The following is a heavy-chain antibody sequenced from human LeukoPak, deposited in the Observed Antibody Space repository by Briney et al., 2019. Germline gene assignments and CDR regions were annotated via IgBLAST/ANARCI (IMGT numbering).Heavy chain of an antibody. V-gene: IGHV3-74*01. CDR1: GFTFSSYW. CDR3: ARDGTYSSSSFDY. CDR2: INSDGSST. J-gene: IGHJ4*02. D-gene: IGHD6-6*01. Sequence: GGSLRLSCAASGFTFSSYWMHWVRQVPGKGLVWVSLINSDGSSTSYADSVKGRFTISRDNAKNTLYLQMNSLRAEDTAVYYCARDGTYSSSSFDYWGQGTLVTVSS.